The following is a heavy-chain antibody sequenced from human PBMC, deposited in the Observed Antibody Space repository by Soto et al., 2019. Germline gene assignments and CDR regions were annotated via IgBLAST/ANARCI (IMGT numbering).Heavy chain of an antibody. CDR2: IIPIFGTA. J-gene: IGHJ4*02. Sequence: QVQLVQSGAEVKKPGSSVKVSCKASGGTFSSYAISWVRQAPGQGLEWMGGIIPIFGTANYAQKFQGRVTITADKSTSTAYMEVSSLRSEDTAVYYCASGGGEGATSGFDYWGQGALVTVSS. CDR3: ASGGGEGATSGFDY. D-gene: IGHD1-26*01. V-gene: IGHV1-69*06. CDR1: GGTFSSYA.